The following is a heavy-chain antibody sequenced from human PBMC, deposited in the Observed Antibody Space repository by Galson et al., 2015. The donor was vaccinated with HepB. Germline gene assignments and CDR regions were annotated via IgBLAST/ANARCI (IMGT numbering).Heavy chain of an antibody. CDR3: ARDQPEIPMYNLIFDY. CDR2: IGTKDDNT. V-gene: IGHV1-18*01. CDR1: GYTYTSYG. Sequence: SVKVSCKASGYTYTSYGFSWVRLAPGHGLEWMGWIGTKDDNTNYAQNFQGRVTMTTDIFTSTVYMELKNLRSDDTAVYCCARDQPEIPMYNLIFDYWGQGTLVIVSS. J-gene: IGHJ4*02. D-gene: IGHD1-14*01.